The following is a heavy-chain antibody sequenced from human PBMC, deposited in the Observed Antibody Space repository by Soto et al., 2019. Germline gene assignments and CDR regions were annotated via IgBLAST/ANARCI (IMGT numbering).Heavy chain of an antibody. Sequence: PGGSLRLSCATSGFILSDCAMNWVRQAPGKGLEWVSAISGSGGSTYYADSVKGRFTISRDNSKNTLYLQMNSLRAEDTAVYYCAKDGGITIFGVVINNWFDPWGQGTLVTVSS. CDR1: GFILSDCA. D-gene: IGHD3-3*01. CDR2: ISGSGGST. CDR3: AKDGGITIFGVVINNWFDP. V-gene: IGHV3-23*01. J-gene: IGHJ5*02.